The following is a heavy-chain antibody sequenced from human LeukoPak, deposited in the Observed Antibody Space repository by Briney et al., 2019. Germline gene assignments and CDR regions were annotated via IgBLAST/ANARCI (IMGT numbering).Heavy chain of an antibody. CDR3: AKDGYSSGWFLDY. CDR2: ISWNSGSI. V-gene: IGHV3-9*01. Sequence: GGSLRLSCAAAGFTFDDYAMHWVRHAAGKGLEWVSGISWNSGSIGYADSVKGRFTISRDNAKNSLYLQMNSLRAEDTALYYCAKDGYSSGWFLDYWGQGTLVTVSS. D-gene: IGHD6-19*01. J-gene: IGHJ4*02. CDR1: GFTFDDYA.